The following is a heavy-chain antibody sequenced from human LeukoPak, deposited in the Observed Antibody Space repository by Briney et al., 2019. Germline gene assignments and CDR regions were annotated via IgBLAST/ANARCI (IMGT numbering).Heavy chain of an antibody. CDR2: ISSSSSYI. D-gene: IGHD6-19*01. Sequence: GGSLRLSCAASGFTFSSYAMSWVRQAPGKGLEWVSSISSSSSYIYYADSVKGRFTISRDNAKNSLYLQMNSLRAEDTAVYYCARTPYSSGWYVFVPDYWGQGTLVTVSS. CDR3: ARTPYSSGWYVFVPDY. V-gene: IGHV3-21*01. CDR1: GFTFSSYA. J-gene: IGHJ4*02.